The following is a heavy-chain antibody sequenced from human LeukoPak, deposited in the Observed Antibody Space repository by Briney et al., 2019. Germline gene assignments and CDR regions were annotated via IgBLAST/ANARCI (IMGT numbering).Heavy chain of an antibody. CDR3: ATRAPYSSSWYDDY. Sequence: PSETLSLTCTVSGGSISSSSYYWGWIRQPPGKGLEWIGSIYYSVSTYYNPSLKSRVTISVDTSKNQFSLKLSSVTAADTAVYYCATRAPYSSSWYDDYWGQGTLVTVSS. D-gene: IGHD6-13*01. J-gene: IGHJ4*02. CDR2: IYYSVST. CDR1: GGSISSSSYY. V-gene: IGHV4-39*01.